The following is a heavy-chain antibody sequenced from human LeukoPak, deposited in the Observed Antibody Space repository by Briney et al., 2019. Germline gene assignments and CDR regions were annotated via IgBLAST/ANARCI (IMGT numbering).Heavy chain of an antibody. D-gene: IGHD6-13*01. Sequence: GGSLRLSCSASGFTFDDYTMHWVRHAPGKGLEWVSSIFWDSSKVAYADSVKGRFTISRDNAKNSLYLQMNSLRDEDMALYYCARVQYSRMSKGAFDLWGQGTLVIVSS. CDR2: IFWDSSKV. V-gene: IGHV3-9*03. J-gene: IGHJ3*01. CDR1: GFTFDDYT. CDR3: ARVQYSRMSKGAFDL.